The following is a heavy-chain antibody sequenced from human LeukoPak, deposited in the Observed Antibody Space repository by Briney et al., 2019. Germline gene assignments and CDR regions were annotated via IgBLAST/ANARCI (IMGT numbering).Heavy chain of an antibody. CDR2: ISYTGSDT. J-gene: IGHJ3*02. V-gene: IGHV3-30*03. CDR3: ARIVDTTMVGAFDI. CDR1: GFNFDIYG. D-gene: IGHD5-18*01. Sequence: PGRSLRLSCAASGFNFDIYGMHWVRQAPGKGLEWVAFISYTGSDTFYTDSVKGRFTISRDNSKNTLYLQMNSLRAEDTAVYYCARIVDTTMVGAFDIWGQGTMVTVSS.